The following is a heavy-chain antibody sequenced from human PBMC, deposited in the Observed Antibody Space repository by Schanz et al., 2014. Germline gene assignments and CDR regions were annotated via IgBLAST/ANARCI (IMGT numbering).Heavy chain of an antibody. J-gene: IGHJ2*01. Sequence: VASGGGLVQPGGSLRLSCAASGFAVDNYYMSCVRQAPGRGLEWVSIIFTDGRTYYADSVKGRFTISRDNTKNSLFLQLNSLRADDTAVYYCARNRGSGGQNWYFDLWGQGTLVTVSS. CDR3: ARNRGSGGQNWYFDL. CDR2: IFTDGRT. V-gene: IGHV3-53*01. D-gene: IGHD1-26*01. CDR1: GFAVDNYY.